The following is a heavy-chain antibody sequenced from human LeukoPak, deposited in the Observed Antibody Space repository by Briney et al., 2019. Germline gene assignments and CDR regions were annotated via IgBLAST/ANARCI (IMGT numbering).Heavy chain of an antibody. CDR1: GFTFSSYA. J-gene: IGHJ4*02. CDR2: ISDSGGST. Sequence: GGSLRLSCAASGFTFSSYAMSWVRQAPGKGLEWVSSISDSGGSTYYADSVKGRFTVPRDNSKNTLYLQMSSLRADDTAVYYCATPRGIVVVVAAPSFDFWGQGTLVTVSS. D-gene: IGHD2-15*01. CDR3: ATPRGIVVVVAAPSFDF. V-gene: IGHV3-23*01.